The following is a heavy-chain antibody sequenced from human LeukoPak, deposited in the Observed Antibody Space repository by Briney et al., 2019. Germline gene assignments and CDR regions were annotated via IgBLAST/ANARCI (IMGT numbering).Heavy chain of an antibody. CDR3: TRDADHYGGMDV. J-gene: IGHJ6*02. V-gene: IGHV3-74*01. CDR2: INSDGSST. Sequence: GGSLRLSCAASGFTFSSYWMHWVRQAPGKGLVWVSRINSDGSSTSYADSVKGRFTISRDSAKNTLYLEVNSLRVEDTAVYYCTRDADHYGGMDVWGQGTTVTVSS. CDR1: GFTFSSYW.